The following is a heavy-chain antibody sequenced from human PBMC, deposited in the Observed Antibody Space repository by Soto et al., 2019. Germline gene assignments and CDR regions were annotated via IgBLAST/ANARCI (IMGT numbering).Heavy chain of an antibody. CDR3: ARHFDSSGWIAFDY. Sequence: QVQLQESGPGLVKPSETLSLTCTVSGGSISSYYWSWIRQPPGKGLEWIGYIYYSGSTNYNPSLKSRVPKSVATSKNQFSLKLSSVTAADTAVYYCARHFDSSGWIAFDYWGQGTLVTVSS. D-gene: IGHD6-19*01. CDR2: IYYSGST. CDR1: GGSISSYY. V-gene: IGHV4-59*08. J-gene: IGHJ4*02.